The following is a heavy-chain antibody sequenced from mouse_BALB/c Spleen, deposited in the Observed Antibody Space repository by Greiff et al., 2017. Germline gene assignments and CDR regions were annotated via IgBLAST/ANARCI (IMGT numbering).Heavy chain of an antibody. Sequence: DVMLVESGGGLVQPGGSLRLSCATSGFTFTDYYMSWVRQPPGKALEWLGFIRNKANGYTTEYSASVKGLFTISRDNSQSILYLQMNTLRAEDSATCYCARGGNYGGYFDYWGQGTTLTVSS. J-gene: IGHJ2*01. CDR1: GFTFTDYY. V-gene: IGHV7-3*02. CDR2: IRNKANGYTT. CDR3: ARGGNYGGYFDY. D-gene: IGHD2-1*01.